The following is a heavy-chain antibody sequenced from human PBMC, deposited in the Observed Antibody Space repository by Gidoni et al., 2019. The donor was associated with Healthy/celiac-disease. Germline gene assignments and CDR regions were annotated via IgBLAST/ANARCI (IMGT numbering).Heavy chain of an antibody. Sequence: QVQLQESGPGLVKHSQTLSLTCTFSGGSISSGGYYWSWIRQHPGKGLEWIGYIYYSGSTYYNPSLKSRVTISVDTSKNQFSLKLSSVTAADTAVYYCARANTDYYDSSGYYRGGYYYYGMDVWGQGTTVTVSS. CDR3: ARANTDYYDSSGYYRGGYYYYGMDV. CDR2: IYYSGST. V-gene: IGHV4-31*03. J-gene: IGHJ6*02. D-gene: IGHD3-22*01. CDR1: GGSISSGGYY.